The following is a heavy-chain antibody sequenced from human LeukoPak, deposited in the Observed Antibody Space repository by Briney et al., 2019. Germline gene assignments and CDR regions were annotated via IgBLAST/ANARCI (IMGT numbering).Heavy chain of an antibody. Sequence: GGSLRLSCAASGFTFSSYSMNWVRQAPGKGLEWVSYISSSSSTIYYADSVKGRFTISRDNAKNSLYLQMNSLRAEDTAVYYCARDTIDDLYYFDYWGQGTLVTVSS. CDR2: ISSSSSTI. CDR3: ARDTIDDLYYFDY. CDR1: GFTFSSYS. J-gene: IGHJ4*02. D-gene: IGHD3-10*01. V-gene: IGHV3-48*04.